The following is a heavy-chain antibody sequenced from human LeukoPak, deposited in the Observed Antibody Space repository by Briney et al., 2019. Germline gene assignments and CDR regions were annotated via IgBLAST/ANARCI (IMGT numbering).Heavy chain of an antibody. CDR3: ARHEYRYGYCSGGSCYSLDY. J-gene: IGHJ4*02. D-gene: IGHD2-15*01. V-gene: IGHV4-34*01. CDR2: INHSGST. Sequence: SETLSLTCAVYGGSFSGYYWSWIRQPPGKGLEWIGEINHSGSTNYNPSLKSRVTISVDTSKSQFSLKLSSVTAADTAVYYCARHEYRYGYCSGGSCYSLDYWGRGTLVTVSS. CDR1: GGSFSGYY.